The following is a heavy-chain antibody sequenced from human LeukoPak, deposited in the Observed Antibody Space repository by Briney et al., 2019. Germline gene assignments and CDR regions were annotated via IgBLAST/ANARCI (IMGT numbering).Heavy chain of an antibody. Sequence: SETLSLTCAVYGGSFSGYYWSWIRQPPGKGLEWIGEINHSGSTNYNPSLKSRVTISVDTSKNQFSLKLSSVTAADTAVYYCARVIGHSSGFNYWGQGALVTVSS. CDR3: ARVIGHSSGFNY. D-gene: IGHD3-22*01. CDR1: GGSFSGYY. V-gene: IGHV4-34*01. J-gene: IGHJ4*02. CDR2: INHSGST.